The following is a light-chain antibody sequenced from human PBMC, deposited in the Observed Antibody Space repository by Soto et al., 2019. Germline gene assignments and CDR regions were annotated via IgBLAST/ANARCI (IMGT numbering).Light chain of an antibody. CDR2: AAS. CDR3: QQANRFPRT. J-gene: IGKJ1*01. Sequence: DIQMTQSPSSVSASVGDRVTITCRASQGINSWLAWYQQKPEKAPKLLIYAASSLQSGVPSRFSGSRSGTDFTHTLSSLQPEDFAIYYCQQANRFPRTFGQGTKVEIK. CDR1: QGINSW. V-gene: IGKV1-12*01.